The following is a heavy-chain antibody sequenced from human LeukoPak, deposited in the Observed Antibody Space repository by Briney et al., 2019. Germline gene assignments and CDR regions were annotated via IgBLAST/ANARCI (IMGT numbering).Heavy chain of an antibody. CDR3: ARDEIFGVVRRDFDY. CDR2: ISSSSSYI. D-gene: IGHD3-3*01. V-gene: IGHV3-21*01. CDR1: GFTFTSYN. J-gene: IGHJ4*02. Sequence: SVKLSCAASGFTFTSYNMNWVRQAPGKGLEWISCISSSSSYIYYADSVKGRFTISRDNANNSLYLQMNSLRAEDTAVYYCARDEIFGVVRRDFDYWGQGTLVTVSS.